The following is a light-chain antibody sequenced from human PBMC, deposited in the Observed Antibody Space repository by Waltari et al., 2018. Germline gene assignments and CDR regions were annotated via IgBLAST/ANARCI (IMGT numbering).Light chain of an antibody. V-gene: IGLV3-1*01. CDR3: QTWNRNTVV. Sequence: SYELIQPPSMSVSPGQTATITSSGDTLGAKFTTCYQQKAGRSPLLVIFQDVEHFRRPAGIPARFSGAKSWDTATLTISGTQTMDEADYYCQTWNRNTVVFGGGTKLTV. CDR1: TLGAKF. J-gene: IGLJ2*01. CDR2: QDV.